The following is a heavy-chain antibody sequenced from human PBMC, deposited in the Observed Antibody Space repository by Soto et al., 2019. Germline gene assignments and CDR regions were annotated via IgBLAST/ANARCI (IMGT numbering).Heavy chain of an antibody. Sequence: TLSLTCTVSGGCISSGDYYWSWIRQPPGKGLEWIGYIYYSGSTYYNPSLKSRVTISVDASKNQFSLKLSSVTAADTAVYYCARGRGDYGSMDVWGQGTTVTVSS. D-gene: IGHD4-17*01. CDR2: IYYSGST. CDR1: GGCISSGDYY. J-gene: IGHJ6*02. CDR3: ARGRGDYGSMDV. V-gene: IGHV4-30-4*01.